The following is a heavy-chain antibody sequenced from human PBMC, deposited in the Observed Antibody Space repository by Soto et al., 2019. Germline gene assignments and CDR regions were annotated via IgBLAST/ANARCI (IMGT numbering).Heavy chain of an antibody. J-gene: IGHJ4*02. CDR1: GFTFSSYG. D-gene: IGHD1-20*01. CDR2: IWYHGNSM. CDR3: ARYNTGHSDY. Sequence: QGQLVESGGGVVQPGRSLRLSCAASGFTFSSYGMHWVRQAPGKGLEWVAVIWYHGNSMYYADSVKGRFTISRDNSKNTLYQQMNNLRAEDTAVYYCARYNTGHSDYWGQGTLVTVSS. V-gene: IGHV3-33*01.